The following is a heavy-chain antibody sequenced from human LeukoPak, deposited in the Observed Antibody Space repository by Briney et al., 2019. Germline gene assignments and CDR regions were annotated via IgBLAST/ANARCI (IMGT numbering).Heavy chain of an antibody. CDR2: IYSSGST. CDR1: GGSISSSSYY. V-gene: IGHV4-31*03. Sequence: SETLSLTCTVSGGSISSSSYYWGWTRQHPGKGLEWIGYIYSSGSTYYNPSLKSRVTISVDTSKNQFSLELSSVTAADTAVYYCARSDSSGYYYDYWGQGTLVTVSP. D-gene: IGHD3-22*01. CDR3: ARSDSSGYYYDY. J-gene: IGHJ4*02.